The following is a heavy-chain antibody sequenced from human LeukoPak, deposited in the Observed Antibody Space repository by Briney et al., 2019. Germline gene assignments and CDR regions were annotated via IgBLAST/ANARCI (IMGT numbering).Heavy chain of an antibody. Sequence: SETLSLTCTVSGGSISSRSYYWGWIRQPPGKGLEWIGNIYYSGSTYYNPSLKSRVTISVDTSNNQFSLKLSSVTAADTAVYYCARFGYVETTVVTPINYYFAMDVWGQGTTVTVSS. J-gene: IGHJ6*02. V-gene: IGHV4-39*01. CDR3: ARFGYVETTVVTPINYYFAMDV. CDR2: IYYSGST. CDR1: GGSISSRSYY. D-gene: IGHD4-23*01.